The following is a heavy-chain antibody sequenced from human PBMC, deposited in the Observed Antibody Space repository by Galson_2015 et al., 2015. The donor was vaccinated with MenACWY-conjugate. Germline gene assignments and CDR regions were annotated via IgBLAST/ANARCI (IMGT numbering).Heavy chain of an antibody. CDR1: GFTFSSYS. Sequence: SLRLSCAASGFTFSSYSMNWVRQAPGKGLEWVSSISSSSSYIYYADSVKGRFTISRDNAKNSLYLQMNSLRAEDTAVYYCASTGPLGAVAGMAETPINYYYYMDVWGKETTVTVSS. CDR2: ISSSSSYI. D-gene: IGHD6-19*01. J-gene: IGHJ6*03. V-gene: IGHV3-21*01. CDR3: ASTGPLGAVAGMAETPINYYYYMDV.